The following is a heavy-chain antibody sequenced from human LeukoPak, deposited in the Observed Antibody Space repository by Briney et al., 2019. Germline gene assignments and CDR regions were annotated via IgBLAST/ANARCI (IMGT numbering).Heavy chain of an antibody. J-gene: IGHJ4*02. CDR1: GDSLFTNNVA. CDR2: TYYRSKRSF. Sequence: SQTLSLTCAISGDSLFTNNVAWNWLRQSPSRGLEWLGRTYYRSKRSFDYAVSVKSRITINADTSKNQFSLQLNSVTPEDTAVYYCARGKYTSFDNWGQGTLVTVSS. V-gene: IGHV6-1*01. D-gene: IGHD6-6*01. CDR3: ARGKYTSFDN.